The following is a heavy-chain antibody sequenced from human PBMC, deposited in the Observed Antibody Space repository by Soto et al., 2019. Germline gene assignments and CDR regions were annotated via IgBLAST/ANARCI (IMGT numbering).Heavy chain of an antibody. CDR3: ARDLDDGPDGYTPFDY. J-gene: IGHJ4*02. Sequence: SETLSLTCTVSGGSISSYYWSWIGQPPGKGLEWIGYIYYSGSTNYNPSLKSRVTISRDNAKNSLYLQMNSLRAEDTAVYYCARDLDDGPDGYTPFDYWGQGTLVTVSS. D-gene: IGHD5-12*01. V-gene: IGHV4-59*12. CDR2: IYYSGST. CDR1: GGSISSYY.